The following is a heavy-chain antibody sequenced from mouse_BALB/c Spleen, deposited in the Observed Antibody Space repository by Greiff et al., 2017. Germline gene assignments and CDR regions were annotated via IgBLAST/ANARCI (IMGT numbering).Heavy chain of an antibody. CDR3: TRNYYGSLPWFAY. Sequence: QVQLQQSGAELVRPGASVTLSCKASGYTFTDYEMHWVKQTPVHGLEWIGAIDPETGGTAYNQKFKGKATLTADKSSSTAYMELRSLTSGDSAVYYCTRNYYGSLPWFAYWGQGTLVTVSA. CDR2: IDPETGGT. V-gene: IGHV1-15*01. CDR1: GYTFTDYE. D-gene: IGHD1-1*01. J-gene: IGHJ3*01.